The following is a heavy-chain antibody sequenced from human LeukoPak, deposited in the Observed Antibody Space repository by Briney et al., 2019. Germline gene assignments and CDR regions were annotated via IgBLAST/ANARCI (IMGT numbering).Heavy chain of an antibody. D-gene: IGHD1-14*01. Sequence: SQTLSLTCTVSGGSISSGSYYWSWIRQPAGKGLEWIGRIYTSGSTNYNPSLKSRVTISVDTSENQFSLKLSSVTAADTAVYYCARTSPGTGVDYWGQGTLVTVSS. J-gene: IGHJ4*02. CDR2: IYTSGST. V-gene: IGHV4-61*02. CDR1: GGSISSGSYY. CDR3: ARTSPGTGVDY.